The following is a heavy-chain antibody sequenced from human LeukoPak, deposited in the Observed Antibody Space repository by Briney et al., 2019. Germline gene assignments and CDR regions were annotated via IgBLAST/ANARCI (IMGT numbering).Heavy chain of an antibody. J-gene: IGHJ4*02. Sequence: GGSLRLSCAASGFTFSNYAMNWVRQAPGKGLAWVSSISTSSSYIYYADSLKGRFTISRDNAKNSLYLQMNSLRAEDTAVYYCARAGGGLIAYSSSWFDYWGQGTLVTVSS. CDR2: ISTSSSYI. V-gene: IGHV3-21*01. CDR1: GFTFSNYA. D-gene: IGHD6-13*01. CDR3: ARAGGGLIAYSSSWFDY.